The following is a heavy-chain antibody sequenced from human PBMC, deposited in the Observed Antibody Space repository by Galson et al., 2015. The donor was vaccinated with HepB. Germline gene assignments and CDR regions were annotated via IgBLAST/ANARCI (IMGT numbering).Heavy chain of an antibody. CDR3: ARDSGNSRGYHDAFDI. CDR2: IWFDGITK. J-gene: IGHJ3*02. V-gene: IGHV3-33*01. CDR1: GFTFSTYG. D-gene: IGHD3-22*01. Sequence: SLRLSCAASGFTFSTYGMHWVRRAPGKGLEWVAVIWFDGITKYYGDSVKGRFTISGDTSKNTVYLQMSSLRAEDTAVYYCARDSGNSRGYHDAFDIWGQGTMVTVSS.